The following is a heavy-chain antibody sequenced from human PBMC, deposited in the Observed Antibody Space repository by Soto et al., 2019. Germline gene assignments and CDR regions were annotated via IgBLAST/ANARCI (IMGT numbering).Heavy chain of an antibody. D-gene: IGHD2-15*01. CDR1: GFTFSSYA. V-gene: IGHV3-23*01. J-gene: IGHJ1*01. CDR2: ISGSGGST. CDR3: AKEVCSGGSCYAEYFQH. Sequence: EVQLLESGGGLVQPGGSLRLSCAASGFTFSSYAMSWVRQAPGKGLEWVSAISGSGGSTYYADSVKGRFTISRDNSKNTLYLQMNRLRAEDTAVYYCAKEVCSGGSCYAEYFQHWGQGTLVTVSS.